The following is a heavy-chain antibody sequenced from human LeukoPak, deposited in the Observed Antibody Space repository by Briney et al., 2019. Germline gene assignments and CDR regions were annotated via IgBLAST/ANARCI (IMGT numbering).Heavy chain of an antibody. CDR2: ISGSGGST. CDR3: AKDRDRVYSGYDPSPFDY. J-gene: IGHJ4*02. D-gene: IGHD5-12*01. V-gene: IGHV3-23*01. CDR1: GFTFSSYA. Sequence: GGSLRLSCAASGFTFSSYAMSWVRQAPGKGLEWVSAISGSGGSTYYADSVKGRFTISRDNSKNTLYLRMNSLRAEDTAVYYCAKDRDRVYSGYDPSPFDYWGQGTLVTVSS.